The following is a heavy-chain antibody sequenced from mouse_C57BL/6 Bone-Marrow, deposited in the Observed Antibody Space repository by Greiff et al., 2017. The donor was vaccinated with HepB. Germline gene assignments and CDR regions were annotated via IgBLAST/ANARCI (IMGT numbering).Heavy chain of an antibody. CDR1: GYTFTDYY. D-gene: IGHD2-4*01. J-gene: IGHJ3*01. CDR2: INPNNGGT. Sequence: EVKLQQSGPELVKPGASVKISCKASGYTFTDYYMNWVKQSHGKSLEWIGDINPNNGGTSYNQKFKGKATLTVDKSSSTAYMELRSLTSEDSAVYYCARDDYGRAWFAYWGQGTLVTVSA. CDR3: ARDDYGRAWFAY. V-gene: IGHV1-26*01.